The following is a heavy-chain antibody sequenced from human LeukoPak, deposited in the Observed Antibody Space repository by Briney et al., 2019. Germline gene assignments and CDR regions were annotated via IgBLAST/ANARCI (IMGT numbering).Heavy chain of an antibody. CDR3: ARRNGHSWDVGNWFDP. V-gene: IGHV4-4*07. CDR1: GGSISSYY. Sequence: SETLSLTCTVSGGSISSYYWSWIRQPAGKGLEWIGRIYTSGSTNYNPSLKSRVTMSVDTSKNQFSLKLISVTAADTAVYYCARRNGHSWDVGNWFDPWGQGTLVTVSS. CDR2: IYTSGST. J-gene: IGHJ5*02. D-gene: IGHD6-13*01.